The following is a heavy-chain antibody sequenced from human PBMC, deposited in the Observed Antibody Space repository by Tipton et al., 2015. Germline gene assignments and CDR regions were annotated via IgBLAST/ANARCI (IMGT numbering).Heavy chain of an antibody. CDR2: INGDGSTR. D-gene: IGHD3-16*01. CDR3: ARELKPVWGLPGGLDV. Sequence: SLRLSCAASGFTFSSYGMHWVRQGPGNGLVWVSRINGDGSTRSHADAVEGRFTISRDNAKNTLDLQMNSLRAEDTAVYYCARELKPVWGLPGGLDVWGQGTTVTVSS. CDR1: GFTFSSYG. J-gene: IGHJ6*02. V-gene: IGHV3-74*01.